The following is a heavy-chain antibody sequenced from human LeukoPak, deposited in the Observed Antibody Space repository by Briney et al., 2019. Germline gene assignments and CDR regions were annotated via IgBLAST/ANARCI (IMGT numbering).Heavy chain of an antibody. CDR3: AKDRDYGDYYFDY. CDR1: GFTLSSYE. D-gene: IGHD4-17*01. CDR2: VDYSADST. J-gene: IGHJ4*02. V-gene: IGHV3-23*01. Sequence: PGGSLRLSCTVSGFTLSSYEMSWIRQAPGKGLEWVSSVDYSADSTHYADSVKGRFTISRDNSKNTLYLQMNSLRAEDTAVYYCAKDRDYGDYYFDYWGQGTLVTVSS.